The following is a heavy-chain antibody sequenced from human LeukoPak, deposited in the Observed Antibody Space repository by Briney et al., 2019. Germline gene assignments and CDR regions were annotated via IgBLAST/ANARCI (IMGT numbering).Heavy chain of an antibody. CDR1: GFTFSDYY. D-gene: IGHD3-10*01. CDR3: TTYGSGRKFDY. V-gene: IGHV3-15*04. CDR2: IESKTDGGTT. Sequence: GGSLRLSCGASGFTFSDYYMTWIRQAPGKGLEWVGRIESKTDGGTTDYAAPVKGRFTISRDDSTNTLYLQMNSLKSEDTAVYYCTTYGSGRKFDYWGQGILVTVSS. J-gene: IGHJ4*02.